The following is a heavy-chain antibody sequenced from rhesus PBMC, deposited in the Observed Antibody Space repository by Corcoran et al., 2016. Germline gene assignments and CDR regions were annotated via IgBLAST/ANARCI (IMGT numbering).Heavy chain of an antibody. J-gene: IGHJ4*01. CDR1: GGSFSSYW. Sequence: QVQLQESGPGLVKPSETLSLTCAVSGGSFSSYWWSWIRQPPGKGLEWIGEINGNSGSTNYNPSLSLRVTISKDASKNQFSLKLSSVTTADTAVYYCARYIATAFGYWCQGVLVNVSS. D-gene: IGHD6-25*01. CDR2: INGNSGST. CDR3: ARYIATAFGY. V-gene: IGHV4-80*01.